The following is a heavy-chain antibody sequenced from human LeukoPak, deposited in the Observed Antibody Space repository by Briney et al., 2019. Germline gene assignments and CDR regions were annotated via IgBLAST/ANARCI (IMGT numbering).Heavy chain of an antibody. Sequence: PGGSLRLSCAASGFTFNNYAMSWVRQAPGKGLEWVSGVSGSSANTYYADSVKGRFTISRDNAKNTLYLQMNSLRAEDTAVYYCARASGNRVPRSPIDYGGQGNLVTVSS. CDR1: GFTFNNYA. J-gene: IGHJ4*02. D-gene: IGHD3-3*01. CDR2: VSGSSANT. V-gene: IGHV3-23*01. CDR3: ARASGNRVPRSPIDY.